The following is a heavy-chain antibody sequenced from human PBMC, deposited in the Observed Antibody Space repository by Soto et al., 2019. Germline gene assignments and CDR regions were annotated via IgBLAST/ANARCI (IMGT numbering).Heavy chain of an antibody. Sequence: GGSLRLSCAASGFTFSSYSMNWVRQAPGKGLEGVSSISSSSSYIYYADSVKGRFTISRDNAKNSLYLQMNSLRAEDTAVYYCARVAGSSGYYPGSDAFDIWGQGTMVTVSS. V-gene: IGHV3-21*01. CDR1: GFTFSSYS. D-gene: IGHD3-22*01. CDR3: ARVAGSSGYYPGSDAFDI. J-gene: IGHJ3*02. CDR2: ISSSSSYI.